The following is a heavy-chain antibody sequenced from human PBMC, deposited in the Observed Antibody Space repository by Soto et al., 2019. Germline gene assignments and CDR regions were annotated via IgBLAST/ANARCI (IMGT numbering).Heavy chain of an antibody. J-gene: IGHJ5*02. CDR1: GGTFNSYD. V-gene: IGHV1-69*01. Sequence: QVQLVQSGAEVKKPGSSMKVSCKASGGTFNSYDINWVRQAPGQGLEWMGGIIPIVETPKYAQKFQGRVTITADESTKTVYMELSGLRSEDTAMYYCARLSRPNYYDTSGFFKDNWFDPWGQGTLVTVSS. D-gene: IGHD3-22*01. CDR3: ARLSRPNYYDTSGFFKDNWFDP. CDR2: IIPIVETP.